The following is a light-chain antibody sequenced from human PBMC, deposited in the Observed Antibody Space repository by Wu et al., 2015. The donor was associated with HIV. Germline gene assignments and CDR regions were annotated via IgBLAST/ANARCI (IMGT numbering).Light chain of an antibody. CDR1: QSVGSY. CDR3: QQYGSLPYT. J-gene: IGKJ2*01. CDR2: DAS. V-gene: IGKV3-11*01. Sequence: EIVLTQSPATLSLSPGERVTLSCRASQSVGSYLVWYQQKPGQAPRLLIYDASNRATGIPARFSGSGSGTDFTLTISSLEPEDFAVYYCQQYGSLPYTFGQGTKLEIK.